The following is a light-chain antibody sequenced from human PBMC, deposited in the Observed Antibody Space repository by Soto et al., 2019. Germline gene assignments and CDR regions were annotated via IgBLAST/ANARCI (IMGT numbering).Light chain of an antibody. V-gene: IGLV2-14*01. CDR1: SSDVGGYNY. J-gene: IGLJ1*01. CDR2: DVS. CDR3: SSYASSSILPYV. Sequence: QSVLTQPASVSGSPGQSITISCTGTSSDVGGYNYVSWYQQHPGKAPKLMIYDVSNRPSGVSTRFSGSKSGNTASLTIPGLQAEDEAHYYGSSYASSSILPYVCEPGTTLTVL.